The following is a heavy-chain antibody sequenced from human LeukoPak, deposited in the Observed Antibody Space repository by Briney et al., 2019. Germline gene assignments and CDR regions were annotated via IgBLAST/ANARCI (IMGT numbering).Heavy chain of an antibody. CDR1: GFTFDDYA. CDR3: AKDYDSSGYSLGGAFDI. V-gene: IGHV3-9*03. CDR2: ISWNSGSI. J-gene: IGHJ3*02. D-gene: IGHD3-22*01. Sequence: GGSLRLSCAASGFTFDDYAMHWVRQAPGKGLEWVSGISWNSGSIGYADSVKGRFTISRDNAKNSLYLRMNSLRAEDMALYYCAKDYDSSGYSLGGAFDIWGQGTMVTVSS.